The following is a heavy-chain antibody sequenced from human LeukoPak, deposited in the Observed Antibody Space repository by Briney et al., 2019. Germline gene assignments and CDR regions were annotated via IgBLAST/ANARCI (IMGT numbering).Heavy chain of an antibody. CDR2: INPNSGGT. D-gene: IGHD6-19*01. V-gene: IGHV1-2*06. CDR3: ARDSGPYSSGWYDA. CDR1: GYTFTGYY. Sequence: GASVKVSCKASGYTFTGYYMHWVRQAPGQGLEWMGRINPNSGGTNYAQKFQGRVTMTRETSISTAYMELSRLRSDDTAVCYCARDSGPYSSGWYDAWGQGTLVTVSS. J-gene: IGHJ5*02.